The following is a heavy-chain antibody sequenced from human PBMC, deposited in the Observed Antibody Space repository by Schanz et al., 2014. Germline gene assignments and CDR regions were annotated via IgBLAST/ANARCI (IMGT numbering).Heavy chain of an antibody. J-gene: IGHJ4*02. D-gene: IGHD5-18*01. V-gene: IGHV3-74*01. CDR1: GFTFSSYW. CDR3: ARGGADSAMAHEY. CDR2: LNFDETYT. Sequence: EVQLVESGGGFVQPGGSLRLSCAASGFTFSSYWMHWVRQAPGKGLVWVSRLNFDETYTSYADSVKGRFTISRDNAKNTVYLQMTSLRVEDTAVYYCARGGADSAMAHEYWGRGTLVTVSS.